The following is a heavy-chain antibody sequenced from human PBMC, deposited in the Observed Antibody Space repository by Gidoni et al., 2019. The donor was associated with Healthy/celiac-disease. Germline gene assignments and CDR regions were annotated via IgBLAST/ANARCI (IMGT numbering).Heavy chain of an antibody. J-gene: IGHJ5*02. Sequence: QVQLVESGGGVVQPGRSLRLSCAASGFTVSSYGMHWVRQAPGKGLEWVAVIWYDGSNKYYADSVKGLFTISRDNSKNTLYLQMNSLRAEDTAVYYCARAPAAGTLPPPLDPWGQGTLVTVSS. D-gene: IGHD6-13*01. CDR1: GFTVSSYG. CDR2: IWYDGSNK. V-gene: IGHV3-33*01. CDR3: ARAPAAGTLPPPLDP.